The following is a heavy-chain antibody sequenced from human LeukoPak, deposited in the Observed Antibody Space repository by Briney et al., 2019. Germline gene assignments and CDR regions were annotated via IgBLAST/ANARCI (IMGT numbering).Heavy chain of an antibody. CDR1: GDSISSGDYY. CDR3: ARQPKSCSPGVFITGKACWFDS. Sequence: PSETLSLTCTVSGDSISSGDYYWTWIRQPAGKGLEWIGRIYSSGSTNYNTSLKSRVTISVDTAKNQFSLKLTSVNAADTAVYYCARQPKSCSPGVFITGKACWFDSWGQGTLVTVSS. D-gene: IGHD3-10*01. J-gene: IGHJ5*01. CDR2: IYSSGST. V-gene: IGHV4-61*02.